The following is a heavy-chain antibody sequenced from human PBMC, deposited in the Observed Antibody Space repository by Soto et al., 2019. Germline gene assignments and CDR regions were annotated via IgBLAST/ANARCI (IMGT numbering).Heavy chain of an antibody. V-gene: IGHV1-2*04. Sequence: GASVKVSCKASGYTFTGYYMHWVRQAPGQGLEWMGWINPNSGGTNYAQKFQGWVTMTRDTSISTAYMELSRLRSDDTAVYYCARGRQQISRFGYYYYMDVWGKGTTVTVSS. CDR3: ARGRQQISRFGYYYYMDV. CDR1: GYTFTGYY. J-gene: IGHJ6*03. CDR2: INPNSGGT. D-gene: IGHD6-13*01.